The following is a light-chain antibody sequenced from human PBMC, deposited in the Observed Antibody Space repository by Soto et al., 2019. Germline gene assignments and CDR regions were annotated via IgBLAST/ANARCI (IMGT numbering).Light chain of an antibody. CDR2: SAS. V-gene: IGKV3-15*01. CDR1: QSVSSD. J-gene: IGKJ2*01. Sequence: EIMMTQSPATLSVPSGERATLSCRASQSVSSDLAWYPQKAGQATRLLIFSASTRATDIPARFSGSGSGNEFTLTISSLQSEDFAVYYCQQYNNWPYTFGQGTKLEIK. CDR3: QQYNNWPYT.